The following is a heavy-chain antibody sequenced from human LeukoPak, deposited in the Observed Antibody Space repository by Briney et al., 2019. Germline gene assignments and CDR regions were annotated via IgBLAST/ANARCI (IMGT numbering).Heavy chain of an antibody. CDR1: GGSFSGYY. CDR2: INHSGST. Sequence: SETLSLTCAVYGGSFSGYYWSWIRQPPGKGLEWIGEINHSGSTNYNPSLKSRVTMSVDTSKNQFSLKLSSVTAADTAVYYCARGPWFRGSGSYYPRSFDCWGQGTLVTVSS. J-gene: IGHJ4*02. V-gene: IGHV4-34*01. CDR3: ARGPWFRGSGSYYPRSFDC. D-gene: IGHD3-10*01.